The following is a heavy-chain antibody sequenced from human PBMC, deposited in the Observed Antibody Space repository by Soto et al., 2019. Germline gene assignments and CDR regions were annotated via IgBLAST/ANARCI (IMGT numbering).Heavy chain of an antibody. CDR3: AREQVGAFVFDY. Sequence: EVQLLESGGDLVQPGGSLRLAYAASGFIFNNYAMSWVRQAPGKGLEWVSSISSSGGGTYYADSVKGRFTISRDTSKNTLHLQMNGLRAEDTAVYYCAREQVGAFVFDYWGQGNLVSVSS. CDR1: GFIFNNYA. CDR2: ISSSGGGT. D-gene: IGHD1-26*01. V-gene: IGHV3-23*01. J-gene: IGHJ4*02.